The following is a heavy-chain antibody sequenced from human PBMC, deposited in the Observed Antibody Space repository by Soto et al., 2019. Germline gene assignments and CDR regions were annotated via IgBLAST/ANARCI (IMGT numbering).Heavy chain of an antibody. V-gene: IGHV3-13*01. CDR1: GFTFNSYD. CDR3: ARGSSSLAFDI. J-gene: IGHJ3*02. D-gene: IGHD6-6*01. Sequence: ESGGGLAQPGGSLRLSCAASGFTFNSYDMQWVRQVTGKGLEWVSAIGPTGDTYYSGSVRGRFTISRENAKNSLYLQMNSLRAADTAVYYCARGSSSLAFDIWGQGTMVTVSS. CDR2: IGPTGDT.